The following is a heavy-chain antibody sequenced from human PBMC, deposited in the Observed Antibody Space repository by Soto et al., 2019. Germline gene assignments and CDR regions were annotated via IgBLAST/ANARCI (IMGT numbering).Heavy chain of an antibody. J-gene: IGHJ3*02. Sequence: ASVKVSCKASGYTFTSYAISWVRQAPGQGLEWMGWISAYNGNTNYAQKLQGRVTMTTDTSTSTAYMELRSLRSDDTAVYYCARAIAAAGTHRAFDIWGQGTMVTVSS. CDR2: ISAYNGNT. D-gene: IGHD6-13*01. V-gene: IGHV1-18*01. CDR1: GYTFTSYA. CDR3: ARAIAAAGTHRAFDI.